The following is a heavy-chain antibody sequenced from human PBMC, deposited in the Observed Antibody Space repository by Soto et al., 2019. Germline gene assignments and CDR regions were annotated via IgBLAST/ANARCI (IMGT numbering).Heavy chain of an antibody. Sequence: KASETLSLTCAVSGGSINSGGYYWSWIRQHPGKGLEWIGYIYSSGKTYYHPSLKSRLTISIDTSKNQFSLKLSSVTAADTAVYYCARDVYGDYLGYFDSWGQGILVTVSS. CDR3: ARDVYGDYLGYFDS. CDR1: GGSINSGGYY. V-gene: IGHV4-31*11. CDR2: IYSSGKT. J-gene: IGHJ4*02. D-gene: IGHD4-17*01.